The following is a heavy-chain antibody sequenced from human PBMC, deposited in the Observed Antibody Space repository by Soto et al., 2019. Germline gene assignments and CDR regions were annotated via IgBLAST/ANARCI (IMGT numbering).Heavy chain of an antibody. CDR1: EFTFNSYA. J-gene: IGHJ4*02. V-gene: IGHV3-23*01. CDR2: ISGSGDIT. CDR3: AKSTLVVLVIHEFDS. D-gene: IGHD3-22*01. Sequence: PGGSLSLSCVASEFTFNSYAMNWVRQAPGKGLEWVSGISGSGDITHYADSVKGRFTISRDNSKNTLYLQMNSLRAEDTAVYYCAKSTLVVLVIHEFDSWGQGTLVTVSS.